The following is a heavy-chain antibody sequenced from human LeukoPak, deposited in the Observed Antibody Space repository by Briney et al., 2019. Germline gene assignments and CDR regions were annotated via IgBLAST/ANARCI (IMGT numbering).Heavy chain of an antibody. V-gene: IGHV1-69*13. J-gene: IGHJ4*02. CDR2: TIPIFGTA. CDR1: RDTSTSYA. D-gene: IGHD6-13*01. Sequence: ASLKVSCTASRDTSTSYAISWVRQTPGQGLEWVGGTIPIFGTANHAHNFQGRDTMTADESTSTAYMELSSLRTEDTAVYYCARLRPGIAAAPDYWGQGTLVTVSA. CDR3: ARLRPGIAAAPDY.